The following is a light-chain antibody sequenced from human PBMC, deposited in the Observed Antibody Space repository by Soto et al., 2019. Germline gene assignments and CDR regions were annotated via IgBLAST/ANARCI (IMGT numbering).Light chain of an antibody. J-gene: IGKJ4*01. CDR3: QQANSFPLT. CDR1: QSISSW. CDR2: KAS. Sequence: DNKMTQSPSTLSASVGDRVTITCRASQSISSWLAWYQQKPGKAPKLLIYKASSLESGVPSRFSGSGYGTDFTLTISSLQPEDFATYYCQQANSFPLTFGGGTKVEIK. V-gene: IGKV1-5*03.